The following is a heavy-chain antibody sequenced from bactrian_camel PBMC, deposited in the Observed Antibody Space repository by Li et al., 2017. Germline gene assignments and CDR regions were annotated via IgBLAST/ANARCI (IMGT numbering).Heavy chain of an antibody. D-gene: IGHD1*01. CDR1: GFTSSTYG. V-gene: IGHV3S6*01. CDR3: VASGSGIGGPGECEPRLLMRFAF. Sequence: HVQLVESGGGLVQPGGSLRLTCAASGFTSSTYGMNWVRQAPGKGLEWVSGIYIDDSKTYYVDSVKGRFTVSRDYGNLYLQMDNLKPEDTAMYYCVASGSGIGGPGECEPRLLMRFAFRGQGTQVTVS. J-gene: IGHJ6*01. CDR2: IYIDDSKT.